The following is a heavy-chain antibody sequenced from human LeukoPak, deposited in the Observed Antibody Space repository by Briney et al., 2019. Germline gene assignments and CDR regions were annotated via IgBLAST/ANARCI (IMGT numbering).Heavy chain of an antibody. CDR1: GFTFSSYG. CDR3: AKDQGGIVVVPAAMAY. J-gene: IGHJ4*02. CDR2: ISYDGSNK. Sequence: GGSLRLSCAASGFTFSSYGMHWVRQAPGKGLEWVAVISYDGSNKYYADSVKGRFTLSRDNSKNMLYLQMNSLRAEDTAAYYCAKDQGGIVVVPAAMAYWGQGTLVTVSS. V-gene: IGHV3-30*18. D-gene: IGHD2-2*01.